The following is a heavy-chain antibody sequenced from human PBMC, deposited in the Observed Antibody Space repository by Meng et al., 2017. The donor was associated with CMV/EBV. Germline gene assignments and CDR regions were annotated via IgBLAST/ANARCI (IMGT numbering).Heavy chain of an antibody. CDR2: INWNGGST. J-gene: IGHJ6*02. CDR1: GFTFDDYC. Sequence: GESLKISCAASGFTFDDYCMSWVRQAPGKGLEWVSGINWNGGSTGYADSVKGRFTISRYNAKNSLSLQMNSLRAEDTALYYCARGGIAARRGMDVWGQGTTVTVSS. CDR3: ARGGIAARRGMDV. V-gene: IGHV3-20*04. D-gene: IGHD6-6*01.